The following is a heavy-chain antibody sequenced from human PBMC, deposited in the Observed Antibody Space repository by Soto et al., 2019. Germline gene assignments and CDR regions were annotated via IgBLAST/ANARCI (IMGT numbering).Heavy chain of an antibody. CDR3: AGAYQLPLRTDY. J-gene: IGHJ4*02. Sequence: SETLSLTCTVSGGSISSYYWSWIRQPPGKGLEWIGYIYYSGSTNYNPSLKSRVTISVDTSKTQFSLKLSSVTAADTAVYYCAGAYQLPLRTDYWGQGTLVTVSS. V-gene: IGHV4-59*01. CDR1: GGSISSYY. D-gene: IGHD2-2*01. CDR2: IYYSGST.